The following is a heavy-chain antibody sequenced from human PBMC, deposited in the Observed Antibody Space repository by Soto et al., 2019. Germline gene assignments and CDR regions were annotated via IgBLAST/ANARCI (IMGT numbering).Heavy chain of an antibody. CDR1: GGTFSSYA. Sequence: QVQLVQSGAEVKKPGSSVKVSCKASGGTFSSYAFSWVRQAPGQGLEWMGGIMPMYGIGNYAEKFQGRVTITADESTSTAYMEMSSLRSEDTAIYYCARSFRTQYFHAMDVWCQGNTVTVS. CDR2: IMPMYGIG. CDR3: ARSFRTQYFHAMDV. J-gene: IGHJ6*02. V-gene: IGHV1-69*01.